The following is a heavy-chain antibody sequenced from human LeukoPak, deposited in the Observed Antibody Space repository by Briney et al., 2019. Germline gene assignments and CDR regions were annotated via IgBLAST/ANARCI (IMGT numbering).Heavy chain of an antibody. V-gene: IGHV3-48*01. J-gene: IGHJ4*02. CDR2: IGVSSSLV. D-gene: IGHD6-13*01. CDR3: AKAAAAPGFDF. CDR1: GFTFSSYS. Sequence: GGSLRLSCVASGFTFSSYSLNWVRQAPGKGLEWVSYIGVSSSLVRYADSVKGRFTISRDNAKNSLYLQMDSLRAEDTALYYCAKAAAAPGFDFWGQGTLVTVSS.